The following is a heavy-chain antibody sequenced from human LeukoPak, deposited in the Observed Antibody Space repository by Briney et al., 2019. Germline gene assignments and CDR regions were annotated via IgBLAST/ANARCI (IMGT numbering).Heavy chain of an antibody. CDR2: MYYSGGT. Sequence: PSETLSLTCTVSGDSISTYYWSWIRQPPGKGLEWIGYMYYSGGTNYNPSLKSRVTISLDTPKNQFSLRLNSVTAADTAVYYCARGVAGYGPYDYWGQGIPVTVSS. CDR3: ARGVAGYGPYDY. V-gene: IGHV4-59*01. J-gene: IGHJ4*02. CDR1: GDSISTYY. D-gene: IGHD5-12*01.